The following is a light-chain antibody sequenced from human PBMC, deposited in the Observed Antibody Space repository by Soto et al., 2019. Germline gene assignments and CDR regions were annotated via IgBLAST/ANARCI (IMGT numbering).Light chain of an antibody. CDR1: QGVSSSY. V-gene: IGKV3-20*01. CDR3: QQYDNSAEIT. J-gene: IGKJ5*01. Sequence: EIVLTQSPGTLSLSPGERATLSCRASQGVSSSYLAWYQQKPGQGPRLLIYGASSRATGIPDRFSGSGSGTDFTLTISRMEPEDFAVDYCQQYDNSAEITFGQGTRLEIK. CDR2: GAS.